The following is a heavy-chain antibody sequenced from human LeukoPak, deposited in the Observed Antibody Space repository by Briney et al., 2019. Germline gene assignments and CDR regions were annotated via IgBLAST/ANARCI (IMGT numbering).Heavy chain of an antibody. CDR2: ISAYNGDT. V-gene: IGHV1-18*01. CDR1: GYTFTNYG. D-gene: IGHD5-12*01. J-gene: IGHJ4*02. CDR3: ARDLNSWLKTDS. Sequence: GASVKVSCKASGYTFTNYGLSWVRQAPGQGLEWMGWISAYNGDTQYPKKFQGRVTMTRDTSTNTAYMELRSLRSDDTAVYYCARDLNSWLKTDSWGQGTLVTVP.